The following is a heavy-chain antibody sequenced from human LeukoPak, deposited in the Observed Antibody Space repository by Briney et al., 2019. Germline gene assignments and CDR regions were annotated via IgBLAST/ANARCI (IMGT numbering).Heavy chain of an antibody. J-gene: IGHJ4*02. CDR3: AKTTYSSGWYIDY. CDR1: GFTLSSYG. Sequence: GRSLRLSCAASGFTLSSYGMHWVRQAPGKGLEWVAVISYDGSNKYYADSVKGRFTISRDNSKNTLYLQMNSLRAEDTAVYYRAKTTYSSGWYIDYWGQGTLVTVSS. D-gene: IGHD6-19*01. V-gene: IGHV3-30*18. CDR2: ISYDGSNK.